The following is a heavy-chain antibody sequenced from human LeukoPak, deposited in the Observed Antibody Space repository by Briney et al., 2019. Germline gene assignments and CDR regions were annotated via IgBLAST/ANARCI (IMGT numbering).Heavy chain of an antibody. CDR1: GYTFTGYY. D-gene: IGHD5-18*01. J-gene: IGHJ3*02. V-gene: IGHV1-2*02. CDR3: ARGTDGQYSSESAFDI. Sequence: GASVKVSCKASGYTFTGYYMHWVRQAPGQGLEWMGWINPNSGGTNYAQKFQGRVTMTRDTSISTAYMELSRLRSDDTAVYYCARGTDGQYSSESAFDIWGQGTMVTVSS. CDR2: INPNSGGT.